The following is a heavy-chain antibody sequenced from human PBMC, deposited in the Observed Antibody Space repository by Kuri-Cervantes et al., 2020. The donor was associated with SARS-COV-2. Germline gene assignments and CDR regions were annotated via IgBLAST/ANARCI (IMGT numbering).Heavy chain of an antibody. D-gene: IGHD6-13*01. CDR1: GYSISSGYY. Sequence: ESLKISCAVSGYSISSGYYWGWIRQPPGKGLEWIGSIYYSGSTYYNPSLKSRVTISVDTSKNQFSLKLSSVTAADTAVYYCARCLAAAGSPPPAYYYYMDVWGKGTTVTVSS. CDR3: ARCLAAAGSPPPAYYYYMDV. CDR2: IYYSGST. V-gene: IGHV4-38-2*01. J-gene: IGHJ6*03.